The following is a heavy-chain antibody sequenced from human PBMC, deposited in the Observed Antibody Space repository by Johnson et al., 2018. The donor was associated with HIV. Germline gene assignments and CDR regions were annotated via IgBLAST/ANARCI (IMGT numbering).Heavy chain of an antibody. CDR2: ISYDGSNK. V-gene: IGHV3-30-3*01. D-gene: IGHD1-26*01. CDR1: GFTFSSYA. Sequence: QVQLVESGGGVVQPGRSLRLSCAASGFTFSSYAMHWVRQAPGKGLEWVAVISYDGSNKYYADSVKGRFTISRDNSKNTLYLQMNSLRAEDTAVYYCARQYRNSWSRTGAFDIWGQGTMVTVSS. J-gene: IGHJ3*02. CDR3: ARQYRNSWSRTGAFDI.